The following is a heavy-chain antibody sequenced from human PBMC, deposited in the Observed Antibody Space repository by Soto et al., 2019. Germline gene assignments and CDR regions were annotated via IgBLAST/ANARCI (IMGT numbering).Heavy chain of an antibody. CDR3: VKVSTFYDILTGYYSTNFFDP. Sequence: LRLSCSASGFTFSEYSMHWVRQAPGKGLQYVSTISSDGDITYYADSVKGRFTTSRDNSKNTLYLQMNSLRPEDTAVYYCVKVSTFYDILTGYYSTNFFDPWGQGTLVTVSS. CDR2: ISSDGDIT. D-gene: IGHD3-9*01. CDR1: GFTFSEYS. V-gene: IGHV3-64D*06. J-gene: IGHJ5*02.